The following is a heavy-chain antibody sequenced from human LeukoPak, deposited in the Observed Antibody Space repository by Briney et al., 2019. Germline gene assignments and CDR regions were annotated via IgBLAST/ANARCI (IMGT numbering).Heavy chain of an antibody. J-gene: IGHJ4*02. D-gene: IGHD6-13*01. V-gene: IGHV4-59*01. CDR2: IYDSGST. CDR1: GASINSYY. Sequence: KPSETLSLTCTVSGASINSYYWSWLRQPPGKGLEWIGCIYDSGSTDYNPSLKSRVTISVDTSKNQFSLKLTSMTAADTAMYYCARTSSSWLWGQGTLVTVSS. CDR3: ARTSSSWL.